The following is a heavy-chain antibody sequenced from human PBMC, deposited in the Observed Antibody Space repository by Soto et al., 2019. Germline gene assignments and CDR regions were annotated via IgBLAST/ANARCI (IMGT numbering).Heavy chain of an antibody. CDR1: GFTFSSYS. Sequence: GGSLRLSCAASGFTFSSYSMNWVRQAPGNGLECVSSISSSSSYIYYADSVKGRFTISRDNAKNSLYLQMNSLRAEDTAVYYCARDLYSSSARYFDYWGQGTLVTVSS. CDR2: ISSSSSYI. J-gene: IGHJ4*02. V-gene: IGHV3-21*01. D-gene: IGHD6-6*01. CDR3: ARDLYSSSARYFDY.